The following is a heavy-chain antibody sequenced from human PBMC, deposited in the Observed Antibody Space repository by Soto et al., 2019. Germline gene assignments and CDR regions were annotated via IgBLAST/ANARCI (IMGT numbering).Heavy chain of an antibody. D-gene: IGHD3-3*01. V-gene: IGHV3-7*05. Sequence: EVQLVESGGGLVQPGGSLRLSCAASGFTFSSYWMSWVRQAPGKGLEWVANIKQDGSEKYYVDSVKGRFTISRDNAKNSLYLQMNSLRAEDTAVYYCARDLSYYDFWSGYLGFDPWGQGTLVTVSS. CDR3: ARDLSYYDFWSGYLGFDP. CDR2: IKQDGSEK. J-gene: IGHJ5*02. CDR1: GFTFSSYW.